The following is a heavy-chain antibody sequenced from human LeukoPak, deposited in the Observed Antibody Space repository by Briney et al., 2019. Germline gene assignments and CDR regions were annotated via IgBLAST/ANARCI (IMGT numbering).Heavy chain of an antibody. CDR3: AREGRSNSGGFDY. D-gene: IGHD3-10*01. J-gene: IGHJ4*02. CDR1: GFTFSSYS. CDR2: ISSGTNYI. Sequence: GGSLRLSCAASGFTFSSYSMSWVRQAPGKGLEWISSISSGTNYIYYADSLKGRFTISRDNAENSLYLQMKSLRVEDTAVYYCAREGRSNSGGFDYWGQGTLVTVSS. V-gene: IGHV3-21*01.